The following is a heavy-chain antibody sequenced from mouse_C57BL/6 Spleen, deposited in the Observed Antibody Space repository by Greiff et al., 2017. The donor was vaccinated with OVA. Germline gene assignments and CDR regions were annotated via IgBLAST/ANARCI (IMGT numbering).Heavy chain of an antibody. Sequence: EVHLVESEGGLVQPGSSMKLSCTASGFTFSDYYMAWVRQVPEKGLEWVANINHDGSSTYYLDSLKSRFIISRDNAKNILYLQMSRLKAEKTDTYDCARDRDSKGSSGYVDVWGTGTTVTVSS. V-gene: IGHV5-16*01. D-gene: IGHD1-1*01. J-gene: IGHJ1*03. CDR1: GFTFSDYY. CDR3: ARDRDSKGSSGYVDV. CDR2: INHDGSST.